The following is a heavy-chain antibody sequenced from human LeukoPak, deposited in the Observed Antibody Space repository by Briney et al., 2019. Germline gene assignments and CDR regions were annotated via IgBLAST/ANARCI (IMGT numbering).Heavy chain of an antibody. CDR3: ARSYDFWSGYYSWFDP. D-gene: IGHD3-3*01. CDR2: FDPEDGET. CDR1: GYTLTELS. V-gene: IGHV1-24*01. J-gene: IGHJ5*02. Sequence: ASVKVSCKVSGYTLTELSMHWVRQAPGKGLEWMGGFDPEDGETIYAQKFQGRVTITADESTSTAYMELSSLRSEDTAVYYCARSYDFWSGYYSWFDPWGQGTLVTVSS.